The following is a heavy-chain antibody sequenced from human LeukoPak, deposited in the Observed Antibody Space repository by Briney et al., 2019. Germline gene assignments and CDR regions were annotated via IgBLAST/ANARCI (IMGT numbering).Heavy chain of an antibody. V-gene: IGHV3-21*04. Sequence: PGGSLRLSCAASGFTFSSYSMNWVRQAPGKGLEWVSSISSSSSYIYYADSVKGRFTTSRDNAKNSLYLQMNSLRAEDTAVYYCAKDYSNYEYYFDYWGQGTLVTVSS. J-gene: IGHJ4*02. CDR2: ISSSSSYI. D-gene: IGHD4-11*01. CDR1: GFTFSSYS. CDR3: AKDYSNYEYYFDY.